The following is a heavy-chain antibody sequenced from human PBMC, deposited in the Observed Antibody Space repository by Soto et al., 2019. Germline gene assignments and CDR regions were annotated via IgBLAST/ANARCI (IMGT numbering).Heavy chain of an antibody. J-gene: IGHJ4*02. V-gene: IGHV3-23*01. Sequence: PGGSLRLSCAASGITLSSFAMSWVRQAPGKGLEWVSGISGPGGSTYYADSVEGRFTISRDNSKDTLYLQMNSLRADDTAVYFCAKPLPYYDFWSGYSSAFDYWGQGTLVTVSS. CDR2: ISGPGGST. CDR1: GITLSSFA. CDR3: AKPLPYYDFWSGYSSAFDY. D-gene: IGHD3-3*01.